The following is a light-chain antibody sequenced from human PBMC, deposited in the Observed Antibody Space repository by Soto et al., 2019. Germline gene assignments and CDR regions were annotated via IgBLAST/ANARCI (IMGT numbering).Light chain of an antibody. Sequence: DIQMTQSPSSVSASVGDRVTITCRASQGVVTWLAWYQQKPGKAPNLLIYTASSLQNGVPSSFSGSGSGTDFTLTISSLQPEDFATYYCQQTTTFPLTIGGGTKVEI. J-gene: IGKJ4*01. CDR3: QQTTTFPLT. CDR1: QGVVTW. V-gene: IGKV1D-12*01. CDR2: TAS.